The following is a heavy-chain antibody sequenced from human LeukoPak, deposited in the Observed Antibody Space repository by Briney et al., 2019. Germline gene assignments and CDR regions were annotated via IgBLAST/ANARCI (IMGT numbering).Heavy chain of an antibody. V-gene: IGHV3-23*01. CDR2: ISGSGGST. CDR3: ARTYYDILTGYNPYFDF. D-gene: IGHD3-9*01. CDR1: GFTFNNYI. Sequence: GGSLRLSCAASGFTFNNYIMNWVRQAPGKGLEWVSSISGSGGSTYYADSVKGRFTISRDNSKKTLYLQMNSLRAEDTAVYYCARTYYDILTGYNPYFDFWGQGTLVTVSS. J-gene: IGHJ4*02.